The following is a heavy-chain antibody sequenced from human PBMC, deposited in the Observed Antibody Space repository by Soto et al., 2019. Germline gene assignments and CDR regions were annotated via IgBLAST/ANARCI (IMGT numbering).Heavy chain of an antibody. Sequence: GGSLRLSCAASGFTFSSYGMHWVRQAPGKGLEWVAVIWYDGSNKYYADSVKGRFTISRDNSKNTLYLQMNSLRAEDTAVYYCARDRGDGYNEPIYWYFDLWGRGTLVTVSS. J-gene: IGHJ2*01. CDR1: GFTFSSYG. CDR2: IWYDGSNK. V-gene: IGHV3-33*01. CDR3: ARDRGDGYNEPIYWYFDL. D-gene: IGHD5-12*01.